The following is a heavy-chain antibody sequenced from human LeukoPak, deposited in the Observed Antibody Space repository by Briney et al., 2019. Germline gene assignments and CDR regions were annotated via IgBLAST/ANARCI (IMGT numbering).Heavy chain of an antibody. CDR3: AREGSGSYLGVYYYMDV. CDR1: GGSISSYY. V-gene: IGHV4-4*07. CDR2: IFTSGST. Sequence: PSETLSLTCTVSGGSISSYYWSWIRQPAGKGLEWIGRIFTSGSTNYNPSLKSRVTISADKSKKQFSLKLSSVTAADTAVYYCAREGSGSYLGVYYYMDVWGKGTTVTVSS. D-gene: IGHD3-10*01. J-gene: IGHJ6*03.